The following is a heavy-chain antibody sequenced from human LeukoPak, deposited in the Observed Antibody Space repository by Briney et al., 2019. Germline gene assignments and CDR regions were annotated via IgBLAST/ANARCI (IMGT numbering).Heavy chain of an antibody. J-gene: IGHJ4*02. CDR1: GCSISSGSYY. CDR3: ARGRVGATTATFDY. CDR2: IYTSGST. D-gene: IGHD1-26*01. Sequence: SETLSLTCTVSGCSISSGSYYWCWLRQPAGKGLEWIGRIYTSGSTNYNPSLKSRVTISVDTSKTQFSLKLSSVTAADTAVYYCARGRVGATTATFDYWGQGTLVTVSS. V-gene: IGHV4-61*02.